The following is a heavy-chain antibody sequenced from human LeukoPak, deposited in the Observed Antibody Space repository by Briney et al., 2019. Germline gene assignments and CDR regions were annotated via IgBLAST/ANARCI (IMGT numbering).Heavy chain of an antibody. V-gene: IGHV4-34*01. D-gene: IGHD6-19*01. Sequence: SETLSLTCAVYGGSFSGYYWSWIRQPPGKGLEWIGEINHSGSTNYNPSLKSRVTISVDTSKNQFSLKLSSVTAADTAVYYCARKAVGLSGWPSSGYYYGMDVWGQGTTVTVSS. CDR1: GGSFSGYY. J-gene: IGHJ6*02. CDR3: ARKAVGLSGWPSSGYYYGMDV. CDR2: INHSGST.